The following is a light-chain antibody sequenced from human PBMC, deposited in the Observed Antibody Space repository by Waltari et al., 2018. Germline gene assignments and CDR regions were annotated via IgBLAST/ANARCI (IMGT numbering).Light chain of an antibody. V-gene: IGKV1-9*01. Sequence: DIQVTQSPSFLSASVGDRVTITCRASQGISSYLAWYQQKPGKAPKLLIYTASTLQSGVPSRFSGSASGTEFTLTISSLQPEDFATYYCQQLNSYPRTFGQGTKVEIK. CDR3: QQLNSYPRT. J-gene: IGKJ1*01. CDR2: TAS. CDR1: QGISSY.